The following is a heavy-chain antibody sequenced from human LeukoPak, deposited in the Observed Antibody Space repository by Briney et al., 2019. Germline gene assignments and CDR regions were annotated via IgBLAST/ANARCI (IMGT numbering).Heavy chain of an antibody. Sequence: SETLSLTCTVSGGSINSGTFYWGWIRQPPGKGLEWIGSMYYDGSSYYNPSLKSRVTTSVDTSKNHFSLKLTSVTAADTAVYFCARRSDSGSDDGEDYFDYWGQGTLVTVSS. CDR1: GGSINSGTFY. CDR3: ARRSDSGSDDGEDYFDY. CDR2: MYYDGSS. V-gene: IGHV4-39*01. D-gene: IGHD1-26*01. J-gene: IGHJ4*02.